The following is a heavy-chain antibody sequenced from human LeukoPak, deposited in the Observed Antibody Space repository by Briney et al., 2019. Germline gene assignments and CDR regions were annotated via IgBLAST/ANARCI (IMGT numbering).Heavy chain of an antibody. V-gene: IGHV7-81*01. Sequence: ASVKVSCKASGYSFTTYGMNWVPQAPGQGLEWMGWFNTYTGNPTYAQGFTGRSVFSMDTSASTAYLQISSLKAEDMAMCYCARDRNIVGATTFWFDPWGQGTLVTVSS. CDR2: FNTYTGNP. CDR1: GYSFTTYG. CDR3: ARDRNIVGATTFWFDP. D-gene: IGHD1-26*01. J-gene: IGHJ5*02.